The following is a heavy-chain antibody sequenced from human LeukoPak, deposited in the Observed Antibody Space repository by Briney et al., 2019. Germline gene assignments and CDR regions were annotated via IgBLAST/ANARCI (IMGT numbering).Heavy chain of an antibody. CDR1: GYTFTSYG. D-gene: IGHD4-17*01. V-gene: IGHV1-18*01. CDR3: AREIYGDSYFDY. Sequence: ASVKVSRKASGYTFTSYGVNWVRQAPGQGLEWMGWIAVYNGDTNYAQKFQGRVTMTTDRSTRTAYMELRSLRSDDTGVYYCAREIYGDSYFDYWGQGTLVTVAS. CDR2: IAVYNGDT. J-gene: IGHJ4*02.